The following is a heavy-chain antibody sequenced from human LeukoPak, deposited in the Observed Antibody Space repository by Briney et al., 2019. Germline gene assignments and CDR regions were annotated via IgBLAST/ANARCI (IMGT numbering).Heavy chain of an antibody. CDR3: AREGGPYRPLDY. V-gene: IGHV4-4*02. CDR1: GGSITNTNY. Sequence: SETLSLTCGVSGGSITNTNYWTWHRQPPGKGLEWIGEVNLQGSTNYNPSLMGRVAISVDTSENHISLQLTSVTAADTAVYYCAREGGPYRPLDYSGQGTLVTVSS. CDR2: VNLQGST. J-gene: IGHJ4*02.